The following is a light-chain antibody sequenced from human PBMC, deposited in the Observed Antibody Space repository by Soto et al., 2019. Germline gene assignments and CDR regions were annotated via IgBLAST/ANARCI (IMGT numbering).Light chain of an antibody. CDR2: DDS. Sequence: SYELTQPPSVSAGPGQTARITCGGDNIGSDSVLWYQQKPGQAPLLVVYDDSDRPSGIPERFSGFSYGNTATLTISRVEAGDEADYYCQVWDGSSDHYVFGTGTKVTVL. J-gene: IGLJ1*01. CDR1: NIGSDS. V-gene: IGLV3-21*02. CDR3: QVWDGSSDHYV.